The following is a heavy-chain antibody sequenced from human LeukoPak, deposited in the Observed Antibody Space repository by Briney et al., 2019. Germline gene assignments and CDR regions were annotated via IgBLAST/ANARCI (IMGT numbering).Heavy chain of an antibody. D-gene: IGHD6-13*01. J-gene: IGHJ6*03. Sequence: PGRSLRLSCAASGFTFDDYAMHWVRQAPGTGLEWVSGISWNSGSIGYADSVKGRFTISRDNAKNSLYLQMNSLRAKDTALYYCAKGVAAGYYYYMDVWGKGTTVTVSS. CDR3: AKGVAAGYYYYMDV. CDR1: GFTFDDYA. CDR2: ISWNSGSI. V-gene: IGHV3-9*01.